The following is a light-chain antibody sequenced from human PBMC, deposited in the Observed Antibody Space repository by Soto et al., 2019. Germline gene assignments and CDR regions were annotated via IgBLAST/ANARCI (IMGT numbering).Light chain of an antibody. CDR1: SSDVRGYNY. Sequence: QSALTQPPSASGSPGQSVTISCTGTSSDVRGYNYVSWYQQHPGKAPKLMIYEVSKRPSGVPDRFSGSKSGNTASLTVSGLQAEDEADYYCSSYAGSNKNVFGTGTKVTVL. CDR3: SSYAGSNKNV. V-gene: IGLV2-8*01. J-gene: IGLJ1*01. CDR2: EVS.